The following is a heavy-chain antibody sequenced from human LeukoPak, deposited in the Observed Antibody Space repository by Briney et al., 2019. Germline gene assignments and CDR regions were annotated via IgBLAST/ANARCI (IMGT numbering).Heavy chain of an antibody. V-gene: IGHV4-59*01. CDR2: IYYSGST. D-gene: IGHD5-12*01. J-gene: IGHJ3*02. Sequence: SETLSLTCTVSGGSISSYYWSWIRQPPGKGLEWIGYIYYSGSTNYNPSLKSRVTISVDTSKNQFSLKLSSVTAADTAVYYCARVARTHSIVATVYVAFDIWGQGTMVTVSS. CDR3: ARVARTHSIVATVYVAFDI. CDR1: GGSISSYY.